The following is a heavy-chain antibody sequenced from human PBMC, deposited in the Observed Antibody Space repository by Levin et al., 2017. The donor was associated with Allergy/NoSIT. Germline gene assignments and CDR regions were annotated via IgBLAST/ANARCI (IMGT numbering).Heavy chain of an antibody. CDR3: AKGRGYYDSSGYRFDY. Sequence: SLKISCAASGFTFDDYAMHWVRQAPGKGLEWVSGISWNSGSIGYADSVKGRFTISRDNAKNSLYLQMNSLRAEDTALYYCAKGRGYYDSSGYRFDYWGQGTLVTVSS. CDR1: GFTFDDYA. D-gene: IGHD3-22*01. V-gene: IGHV3-9*01. CDR2: ISWNSGSI. J-gene: IGHJ4*02.